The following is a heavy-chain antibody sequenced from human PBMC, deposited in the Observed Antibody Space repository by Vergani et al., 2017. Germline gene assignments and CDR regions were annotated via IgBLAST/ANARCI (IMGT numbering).Heavy chain of an antibody. D-gene: IGHD4-17*01. CDR2: ISYDGSNK. CDR3: ARGAGGDYVSSVDY. CDR1: GFTFSSYA. V-gene: IGHV3-30-3*01. J-gene: IGHJ4*02. Sequence: LQLVESGGGLVQPGRSLRLSCAASGFTFSSYAMHWVRQAPGKGLEWVAVISYDGSNKYYADSVKGRFTISRDNSKNTLYLQMNSLRAEDTAVYYCARGAGGDYVSSVDYWGQGTLVTVSS.